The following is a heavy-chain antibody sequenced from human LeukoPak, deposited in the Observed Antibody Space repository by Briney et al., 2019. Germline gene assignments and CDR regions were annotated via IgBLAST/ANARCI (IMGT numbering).Heavy chain of an antibody. Sequence: GGSLRLSCAASGFTFSSYSMNWVRQAPGKGLEWVSSISSSSSYIYYADSVKGRFTISRDNAKNSLYLQMNSLRAEDTAVYYCARGAYCSGGSCYEEFDYWGQGTLVTVSS. J-gene: IGHJ4*02. V-gene: IGHV3-21*01. D-gene: IGHD2-15*01. CDR3: ARGAYCSGGSCYEEFDY. CDR1: GFTFSSYS. CDR2: ISSSSSYI.